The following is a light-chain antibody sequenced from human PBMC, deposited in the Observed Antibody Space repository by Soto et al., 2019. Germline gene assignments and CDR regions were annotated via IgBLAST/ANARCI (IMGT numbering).Light chain of an antibody. V-gene: IGLV3-21*02. CDR2: DDS. CDR3: QVWDSSSDQGV. Sequence: SYELTQPPSVSVAPGQTARITCGGNNIGSKSVHWYQQKPGRAPVLVVYDDSDRPSGIPERFSGSNSGNTATLTISRVEAGDEADYYCQVWDSSSDQGVFGTGTKVTVL. CDR1: NIGSKS. J-gene: IGLJ1*01.